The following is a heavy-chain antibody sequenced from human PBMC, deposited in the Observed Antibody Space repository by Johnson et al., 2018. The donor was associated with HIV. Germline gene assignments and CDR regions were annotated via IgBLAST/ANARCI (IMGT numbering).Heavy chain of an antibody. CDR3: TTYATMITMYVEIKGGAFDI. V-gene: IGHV3-30*02. Sequence: QVQLVESGGGLVQPGGSLRLSCAASGFTFSSYGMHWVRQAPGKGLEWVAFIRYDGSNKYFAASVKGRFTISRDNSKNTLYLQMNSLTTEDTAVYYCTTYATMITMYVEIKGGAFDIWGQGTMVTVSS. J-gene: IGHJ3*02. D-gene: IGHD3-16*01. CDR2: IRYDGSNK. CDR1: GFTFSSYG.